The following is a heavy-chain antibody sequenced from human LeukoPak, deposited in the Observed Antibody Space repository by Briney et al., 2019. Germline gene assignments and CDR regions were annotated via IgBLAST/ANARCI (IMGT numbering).Heavy chain of an antibody. D-gene: IGHD4-23*01. V-gene: IGHV3-74*01. Sequence: PGGSLRLSCAASGFTFSSCWMNWVRQAPGKGLVWVSRIAGDGSSTTYADSVKGRFSISRDNAKNTLYLQMNSLRVEDTAVYYCARGRPHGNDYWGQGTLVTVSS. J-gene: IGHJ4*02. CDR2: IAGDGSST. CDR3: ARGRPHGNDY. CDR1: GFTFSSCW.